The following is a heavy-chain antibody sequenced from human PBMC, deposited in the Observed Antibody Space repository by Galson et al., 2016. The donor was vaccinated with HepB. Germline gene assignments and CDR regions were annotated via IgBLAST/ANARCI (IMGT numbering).Heavy chain of an antibody. D-gene: IGHD3-3*01. CDR2: MHYSGTT. CDR3: ARSQFPYYDFLSGYYSWFDP. V-gene: IGHV4-39*01. J-gene: IGHJ5*02. Sequence: ETLSLTCNVSGGSISSGSYYWGWIRQPPGKGLEWIGSMHYSGTTYYNPSLKSRVNISSDTAKNEVSLKLSTVTAADTAVYYCARSQFPYYDFLSGYYSWFDPWGQGALVSVSS. CDR1: GGSISSGSYY.